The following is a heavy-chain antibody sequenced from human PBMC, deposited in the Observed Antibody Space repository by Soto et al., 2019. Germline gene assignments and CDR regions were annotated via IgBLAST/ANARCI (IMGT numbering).Heavy chain of an antibody. J-gene: IGHJ5*02. V-gene: IGHV4-34*01. CDR1: GGSFSGYY. D-gene: IGHD3-16*01. CDR2: INHSGST. Sequence: TSETLSLTCAVYGGSFSGYYWIWIRQPPGKGLEWIGEINHSGSTNYNPSLKSRVTISVDTSKNQFSLKLSSVTAADTAVYYCARALKGLAPEVRFDPWGQGTLVTVSS. CDR3: ARALKGLAPEVRFDP.